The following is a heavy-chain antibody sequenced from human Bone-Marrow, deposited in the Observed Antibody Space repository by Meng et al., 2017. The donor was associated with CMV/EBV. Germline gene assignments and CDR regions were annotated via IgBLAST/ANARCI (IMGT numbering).Heavy chain of an antibody. V-gene: IGHV1-18*01. D-gene: IGHD3-10*02. CDR2: ISPYNGNT. J-gene: IGHJ4*02. Sequence: ASVKVSCKASGYTFTSYGISWVRQAPGQGLEWMGWISPYNGNTNYAQTLQGRVTMTTDASKSTAYMELRSLRSDDTAVYYCARDVRLSEVDYWGQGTLVTVSS. CDR3: ARDVRLSEVDY. CDR1: GYTFTSYG.